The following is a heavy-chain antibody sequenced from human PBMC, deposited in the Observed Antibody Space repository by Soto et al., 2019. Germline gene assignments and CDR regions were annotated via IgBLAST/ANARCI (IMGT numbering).Heavy chain of an antibody. Sequence: GESLKISCRTSGYRFTSYWIAGVRQMPGKRLEWMGIIFPSDSDTRYNPSFQGQVTISADRSTSTVFLQWDSLKASDTAVYFCARKDNSGYFNWFDPWGQGTLVTVSS. V-gene: IGHV5-51*01. CDR3: ARKDNSGYFNWFDP. CDR2: IFPSDSDT. J-gene: IGHJ5*02. D-gene: IGHD3-22*01. CDR1: GYRFTSYW.